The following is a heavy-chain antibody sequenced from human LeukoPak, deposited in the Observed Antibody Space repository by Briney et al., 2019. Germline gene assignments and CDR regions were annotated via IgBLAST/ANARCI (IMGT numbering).Heavy chain of an antibody. J-gene: IGHJ6*04. Sequence: PSETLSLTCAVYGGSFSGYYWSWIRQPPGKGLEWIGEINHSGSTNYNPSLKSRVTISVDTSKNQFSLKLSSVTAADTAVYYCARDRLLWFGGSYYYGMDVWGKETTVTVSS. D-gene: IGHD3-10*01. CDR3: ARDRLLWFGGSYYYGMDV. V-gene: IGHV4-34*01. CDR1: GGSFSGYY. CDR2: INHSGST.